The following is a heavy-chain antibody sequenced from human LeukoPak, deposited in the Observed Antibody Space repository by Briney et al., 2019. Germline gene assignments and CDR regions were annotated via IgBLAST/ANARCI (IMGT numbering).Heavy chain of an antibody. J-gene: IGHJ4*02. CDR3: ASELYDFWSGYFVSLSADY. D-gene: IGHD3-3*01. V-gene: IGHV3-15*01. CDR2: IKSKTDGGTT. CDR1: GFTFSNAW. Sequence: GGSLRLSCAASGFTFSNAWMSWVRQAPGKGLEWVGLIKSKTDGGTTDYAAPVKGRFTISRDNSKNTLYLQMNSLRAEDTAVYYCASELYDFWSGYFVSLSADYWGQGTLVTVSS.